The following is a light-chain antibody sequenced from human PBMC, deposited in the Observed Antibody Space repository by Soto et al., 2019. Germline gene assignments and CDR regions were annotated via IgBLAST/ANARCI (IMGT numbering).Light chain of an antibody. CDR1: SSDIGAYNY. J-gene: IGLJ3*02. V-gene: IGLV2-14*01. Sequence: QSALTQPASVSGSPGQSITISCTGTSSDIGAYNYVSWYQQHPGKAPTLMIYEVGNRPSGASNRFSGSKSGNTASLTISGRQAEDEADYYCSSYTTSSTWVFGGGTKLTVL. CDR3: SSYTTSSTWV. CDR2: EVG.